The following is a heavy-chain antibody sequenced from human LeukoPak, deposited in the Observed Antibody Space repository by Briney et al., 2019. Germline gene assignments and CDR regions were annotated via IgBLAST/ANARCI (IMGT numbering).Heavy chain of an antibody. J-gene: IGHJ5*02. CDR1: GGSISSSSYY. D-gene: IGHD6-13*01. Sequence: SETLSLTCTVSGGSISSSSYYWGWIRQPPGKGLEWIGSIYYSGSTYYNPSLKSRVTISVDTSKNQFSLKLNSMIAADTAVYYCARAYSSSWYLNWFDPWGQGTLVTVSS. V-gene: IGHV4-39*07. CDR2: IYYSGST. CDR3: ARAYSSSWYLNWFDP.